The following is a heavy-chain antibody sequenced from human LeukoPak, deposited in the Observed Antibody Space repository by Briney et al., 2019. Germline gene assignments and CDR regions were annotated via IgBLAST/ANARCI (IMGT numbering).Heavy chain of an antibody. D-gene: IGHD4-17*01. CDR1: GFTFSDYG. CDR2: ISYDGRNE. V-gene: IGHV3-30*03. Sequence: GGSLRLSCAASGFTFSDYGMLWVRQPPGKGLEWVAVISYDGRNEHYADSVKGRFTISRDDAKNSLYLQMNSLRAEDTAVYYCVRDRTTVTTAGEFDYWGQGTLVTVSS. CDR3: VRDRTTVTTAGEFDY. J-gene: IGHJ4*02.